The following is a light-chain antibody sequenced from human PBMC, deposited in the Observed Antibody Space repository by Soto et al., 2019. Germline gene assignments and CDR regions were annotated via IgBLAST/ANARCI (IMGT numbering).Light chain of an antibody. V-gene: IGKV1-39*01. CDR1: QEINSY. CDR2: AAS. CDR3: QQSFITPFT. J-gene: IGKJ4*01. Sequence: DIQMTQFPSSLAASVGDRITITCRANQEINSYVNWYVQKPGKAPDLLVYAASSLQSGVPSRFSGSGSGTDFILTISSLQPEDSATYHCQQSFITPFTFGGGTKV.